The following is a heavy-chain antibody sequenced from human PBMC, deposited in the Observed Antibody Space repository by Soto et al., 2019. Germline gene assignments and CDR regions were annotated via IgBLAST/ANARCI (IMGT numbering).Heavy chain of an antibody. CDR1: VFIFINDG. D-gene: IGHD3-10*02. V-gene: IGHV3-30*03. CDR3: TIVRVADSALDH. J-gene: IGHJ4*02. Sequence: GSRRRCCVFYVFIFINDGMHWVRETPGKWLEWVAFISYYGSDTFYADSVKGRFTISRDNSKNTLFLHMSNLRAEDTAMYYCTIVRVADSALDHWGQGTLVTVSS. CDR2: ISYYGSDT.